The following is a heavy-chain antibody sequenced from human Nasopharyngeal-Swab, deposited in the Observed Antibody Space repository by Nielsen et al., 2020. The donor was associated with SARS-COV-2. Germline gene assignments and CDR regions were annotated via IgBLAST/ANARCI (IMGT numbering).Heavy chain of an antibody. V-gene: IGHV4-31*03. J-gene: IGHJ6*02. CDR2: MYYSGST. CDR3: ARGEFGVSYYYNGMDV. D-gene: IGHD3-10*01. CDR1: GGSISSGGYY. Sequence: SETLSLTCTVSGGSISSGGYYWSWIRQHPGRGLVLIGYMYYSGSTYYNPSLKSRVTISADTSNNQFSLRLSSVTAADTAVYYCARGEFGVSYYYNGMDVWGQGTTVTVSS.